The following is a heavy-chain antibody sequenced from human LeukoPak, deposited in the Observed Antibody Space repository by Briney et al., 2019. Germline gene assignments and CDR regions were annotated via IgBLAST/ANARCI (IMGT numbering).Heavy chain of an antibody. CDR2: VQQDGTEK. CDR1: GFTFRDYW. V-gene: IGHV3-7*01. D-gene: IGHD6-13*01. Sequence: GSLRLSCEASGFTFRDYWMTWLRQAPGKGLEWVANVQQDGTEKFYVDSVQGRFTISRDNGKNSLYLQMNSLRVEDRAIYYCARAGGTSWADCWGQGTLVTVSS. J-gene: IGHJ4*02. CDR3: ARAGGTSWADC.